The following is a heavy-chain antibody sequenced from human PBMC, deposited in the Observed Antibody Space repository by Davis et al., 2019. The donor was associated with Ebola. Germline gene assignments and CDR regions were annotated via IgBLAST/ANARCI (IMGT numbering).Heavy chain of an antibody. CDR1: GGTFSSYT. Sequence: SVKVSCKASGGTFSSYTISWVRQAPGQGLEWMGGIIPVFRTAHYAQKVQGRLTITADESTRTAYMELNGLGSEDTAVYYCAHLGPQRYCSGGGCHGYLDYWGQGTLVTVSS. CDR2: IIPVFRTA. CDR3: AHLGPQRYCSGGGCHGYLDY. V-gene: IGHV1-69*13. D-gene: IGHD2-15*01. J-gene: IGHJ4*02.